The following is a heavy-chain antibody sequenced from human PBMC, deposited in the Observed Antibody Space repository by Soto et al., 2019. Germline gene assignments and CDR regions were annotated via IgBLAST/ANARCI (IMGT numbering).Heavy chain of an antibody. CDR1: GFTFSSYA. J-gene: IGHJ4*02. CDR3: AKELFWSGYFPDY. D-gene: IGHD3-3*01. Sequence: EAQLLESGGGLVQPGGSLRLSCAASGFTFSSYAMTWVRQAPGKGLEWVSVISGSGGSTYFADSVKGRFTIPRDNSKNTVELQMSSPGGQETAVYYVAKELFWSGYFPDYGGQGTLVTVSS. CDR2: ISGSGGST. V-gene: IGHV3-23*01.